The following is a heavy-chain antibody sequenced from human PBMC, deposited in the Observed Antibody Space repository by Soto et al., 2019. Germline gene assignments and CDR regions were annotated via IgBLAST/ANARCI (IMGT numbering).Heavy chain of an antibody. J-gene: IGHJ4*02. V-gene: IGHV1-3*01. Sequence: SVKVSCKASGYTFSSYAMHWVRQAPGQRLEWMGWINAGNGNTKYSQKFQGRVTITRDTSASTAYMELSSLRSEDTAVYYCARDEMVVAATAFDYWGQGTLVTVSS. CDR1: GYTFSSYA. CDR3: ARDEMVVAATAFDY. D-gene: IGHD2-15*01. CDR2: INAGNGNT.